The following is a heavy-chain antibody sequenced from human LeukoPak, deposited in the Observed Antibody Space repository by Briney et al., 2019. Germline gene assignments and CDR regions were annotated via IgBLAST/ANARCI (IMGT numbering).Heavy chain of an antibody. CDR3: AKGGRGVYDILTGYYWGFDY. Sequence: GGSLRLSCAASGFTVSSNYMSWVRQAPGKGLEWVSVIYSGGSTYYADSVKGRFTISRDNSKNTLYLQMNSLRAEDTAVYYCAKGGRGVYDILTGYYWGFDYWGQGTLVTVSS. V-gene: IGHV3-53*01. CDR2: IYSGGST. J-gene: IGHJ4*02. CDR1: GFTVSSNY. D-gene: IGHD3-9*01.